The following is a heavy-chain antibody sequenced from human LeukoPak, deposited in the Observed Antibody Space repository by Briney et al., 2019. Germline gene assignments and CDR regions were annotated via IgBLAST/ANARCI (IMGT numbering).Heavy chain of an antibody. CDR1: GGSISSGDYY. Sequence: PSQTLSLTCTVSGGSISSGDYYWSWIRQPPGKGLEWIGYIYYSGSTYYNPSLKSRVTISVDTSKNQFSLKLSSVTAADTAVYYCARAPELGGYYFDYWGQGTLVTVSS. D-gene: IGHD7-27*01. J-gene: IGHJ4*02. CDR3: ARAPELGGYYFDY. CDR2: IYYSGST. V-gene: IGHV4-30-4*08.